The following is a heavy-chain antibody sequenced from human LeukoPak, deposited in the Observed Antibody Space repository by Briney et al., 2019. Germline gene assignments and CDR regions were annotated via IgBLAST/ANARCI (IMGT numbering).Heavy chain of an antibody. D-gene: IGHD4-17*01. CDR2: IYYSGST. Sequence: SETLSLTCTVSGGSISSYYWSWIRQPPGKGLEWIGYIYYSGSTNYNPSLKSRVTISVDTSENQFSLKLGSVTAADTAVYYCARLVPVDDYGDYAPPSLLDYWGQGTLVTVSS. CDR3: ARLVPVDDYGDYAPPSLLDY. J-gene: IGHJ4*02. V-gene: IGHV4-59*08. CDR1: GGSISSYY.